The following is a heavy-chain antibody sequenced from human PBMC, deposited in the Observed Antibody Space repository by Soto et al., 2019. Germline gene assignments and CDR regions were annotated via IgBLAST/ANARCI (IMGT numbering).Heavy chain of an antibody. CDR3: LTNYYDSSGNSDY. J-gene: IGHJ4*02. CDR2: IYYSGST. V-gene: IGHV4-39*01. CDR1: GGSISSSSYY. D-gene: IGHD3-22*01. Sequence: SETLSLTCTVSGGSISSSSYYWGWIRQPPGKGLEWIGSIYYSGSTYYNPSLKSRVTISVDTSKNQFSLKLSSVTAADTAVYYCLTNYYDSSGNSDYWGQGTLVTVSS.